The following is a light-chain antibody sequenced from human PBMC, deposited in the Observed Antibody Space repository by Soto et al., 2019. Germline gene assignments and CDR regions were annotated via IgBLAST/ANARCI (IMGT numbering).Light chain of an antibody. V-gene: IGLV2-8*01. CDR3: SSYAASNNLGV. Sequence: QSALTQPPSASGSPGQSVTISCIGTSSDVGGYNYVSWYQQHPGKAPKLMIYEVSKRPSGVPDRFSGSKSGNTASLTVSGLQAEDEADYSCSSYAASNNLGVFGGGTKLTAL. J-gene: IGLJ2*01. CDR1: SSDVGGYNY. CDR2: EVS.